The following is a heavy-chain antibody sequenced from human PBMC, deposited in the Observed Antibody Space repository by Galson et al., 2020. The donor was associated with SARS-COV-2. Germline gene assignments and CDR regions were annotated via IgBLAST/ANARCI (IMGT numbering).Heavy chain of an antibody. J-gene: IGHJ4*02. Sequence: SETLSLTCSASGDSISSSNYYWGWVRQPPGKGLEWIGNIYYSGSTDYNPSLKSRVTISVDPSKNQFSLKLSSVTAADTAVYYCARGPDTDRGQANFDYGGQGTLVTVSS. V-gene: IGHV4-39*07. CDR2: IYYSGST. CDR3: ARGPDTDRGQANFDY. D-gene: IGHD5-18*01. CDR1: GDSISSSNYY.